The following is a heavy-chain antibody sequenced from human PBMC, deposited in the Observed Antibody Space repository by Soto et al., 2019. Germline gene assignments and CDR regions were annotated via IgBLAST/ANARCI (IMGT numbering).Heavy chain of an antibody. CDR2: INAGNGNT. J-gene: IGHJ4*02. CDR3: ARDADFGVVIGLVP. D-gene: IGHD3-3*01. Sequence: ASLKVSCKASGYTFTSYAMHWVRQAPGQRLEWMGWINAGNGNTKYSQKFQGRVTITRDTSASTAYMELSSLRSEDTAVYYCARDADFGVVIGLVPWGPGTLVTVPS. V-gene: IGHV1-3*01. CDR1: GYTFTSYA.